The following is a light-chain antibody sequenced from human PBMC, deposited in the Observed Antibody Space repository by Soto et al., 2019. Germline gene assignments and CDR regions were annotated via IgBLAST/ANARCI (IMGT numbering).Light chain of an antibody. CDR3: ASYATTGTVV. CDR2: EVS. CDR1: SSDVGAYDS. J-gene: IGLJ2*01. Sequence: QSVLTQPASVSGSPGQSITLSCTGTSSDVGAYDSVSWFQQHPGKAPKLVIYEVSNRPSGVSDRFTGSKSGNTASLTISGLQTEDEAHYYCASYATTGTVVFGGGSQLTVL. V-gene: IGLV2-14*01.